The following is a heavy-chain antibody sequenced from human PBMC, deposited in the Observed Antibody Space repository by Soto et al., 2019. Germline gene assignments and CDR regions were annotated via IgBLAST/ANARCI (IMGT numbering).Heavy chain of an antibody. J-gene: IGHJ4*02. Sequence: VQLVESGGGLIQPGGSLRLSCAASGLSVSNNHMTWVRQAPGKGLEWVSLIHGGGSAYYADSVKGRFTISRHNSKNTLYFQTDSLRAEDTAIYYCAGPLTTAASLDYWGQGTLVTVSS. V-gene: IGHV3-53*01. CDR3: AGPLTTAASLDY. CDR2: IHGGGSA. CDR1: GLSVSNNH. D-gene: IGHD1-1*01.